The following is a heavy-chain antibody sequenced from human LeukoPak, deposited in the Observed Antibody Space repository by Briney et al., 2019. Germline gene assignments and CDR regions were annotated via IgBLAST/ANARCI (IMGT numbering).Heavy chain of an antibody. CDR1: GLTFSRDW. V-gene: IGHV3-7*01. J-gene: IGHJ5*02. CDR3: ASSVPNYP. D-gene: IGHD1-1*01. CDR2: IKQDGGET. Sequence: PGGSLRLSCEGFGLTFSRDWMSWVRQAPGKGLEWVANIKQDGGETYYGDSVKGRFTISRDNAKNSLYLQMRSLRAEDTAVYYCASSVPNYPWGQGTLVTVSS.